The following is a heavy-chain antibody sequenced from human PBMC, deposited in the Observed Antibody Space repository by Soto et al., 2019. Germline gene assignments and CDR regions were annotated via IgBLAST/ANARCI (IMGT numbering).Heavy chain of an antibody. CDR3: ARSTANWLDP. CDR1: GFIFGSHA. J-gene: IGHJ5*02. V-gene: IGHV3-23*01. CDR2: IIYSGGST. Sequence: GGSLRLSCAASGFIFGSHAMSWARQAPGKGLEWVSAIIYSGGSTYYADSVKGRFTVPRDNSKNTLYLLMNSLRAEDTAVYYCARSTANWLDPWGQGTLVTVSS. D-gene: IGHD4-17*01.